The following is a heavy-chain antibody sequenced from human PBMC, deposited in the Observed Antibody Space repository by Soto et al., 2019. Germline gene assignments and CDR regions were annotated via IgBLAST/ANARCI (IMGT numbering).Heavy chain of an antibody. D-gene: IGHD2-2*01. CDR3: ARVPDR. CDR1: GGSISSGGYS. V-gene: IGHV4-30-2*01. CDR2: IYHSGST. J-gene: IGHJ5*02. Sequence: PSETLSLTCAVSGGSISSGGYSWSWIRQPPGKGLEWIGYIYHSGSTYYNPSLKSRVTISVDRSKNQFSLKLSSVTAADTAVYYCARVPDRWGQATLVTVLL.